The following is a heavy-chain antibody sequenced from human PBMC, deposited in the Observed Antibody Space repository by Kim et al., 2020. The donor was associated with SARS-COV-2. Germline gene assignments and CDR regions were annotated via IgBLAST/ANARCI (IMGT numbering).Heavy chain of an antibody. D-gene: IGHD6-13*01. V-gene: IGHV4-39*01. CDR3: ARHGIAAAGMTGEGMDV. Sequence: LNSRVTKSVDTSKTQFSLKLSSVTAADTAVYYCARHGIAAAGMTGEGMDVWGQGTTVTVSS. J-gene: IGHJ6*02.